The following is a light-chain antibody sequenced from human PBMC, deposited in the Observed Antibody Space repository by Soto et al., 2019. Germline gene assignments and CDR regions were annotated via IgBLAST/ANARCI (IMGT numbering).Light chain of an antibody. Sequence: EIVMTQSPATLSVSPGERATLSCWASQSVSSNLAWYQKKPGQAPRLLIYGASTRATGIPARFSGSGSATEFTLTISSLQSGDFAVYYCQQYNIWPPWTFGQGTKVDIK. CDR3: QQYNIWPPWT. J-gene: IGKJ1*01. V-gene: IGKV3-15*01. CDR2: GAS. CDR1: QSVSSN.